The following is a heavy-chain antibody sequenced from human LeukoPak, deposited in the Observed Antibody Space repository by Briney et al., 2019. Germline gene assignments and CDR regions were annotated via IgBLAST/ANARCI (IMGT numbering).Heavy chain of an antibody. Sequence: QPGGSLRLSCAASGFTFSSYSMNWVRQAPGKGLEWVSYISSSSSTIYYADSVKGRFTISRDNAKNSLYLQMNSLRAEDTAVYYCARDPCSGGSCYSYYFDYWGQGTLVTVSS. CDR1: GFTFSSYS. CDR3: ARDPCSGGSCYSYYFDY. V-gene: IGHV3-48*04. CDR2: ISSSSSTI. D-gene: IGHD2-15*01. J-gene: IGHJ4*02.